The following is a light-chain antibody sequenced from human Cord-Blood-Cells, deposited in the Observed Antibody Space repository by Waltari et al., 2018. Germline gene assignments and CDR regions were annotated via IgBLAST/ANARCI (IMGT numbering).Light chain of an antibody. CDR1: SSDVGSYNL. Sequence: QSALTQPASVSGSPGQSITIPCTGTSSDVGSYNLVSWYQQHPGKAPKHMIYEGSKRPSGVSNRFSGSKSGNTASLTISGLQAEDEADYYCCSYAGSSIVVFGGGTKLTVL. CDR3: CSYAGSSIVV. J-gene: IGLJ2*01. V-gene: IGLV2-23*01. CDR2: EGS.